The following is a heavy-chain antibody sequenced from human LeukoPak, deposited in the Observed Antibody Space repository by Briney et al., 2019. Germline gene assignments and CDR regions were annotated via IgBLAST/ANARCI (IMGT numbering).Heavy chain of an antibody. CDR2: ISSNGGAT. CDR3: VRSRDYYDSSGPGRAFDV. V-gene: IGHV3-64*02. J-gene: IGHJ3*01. D-gene: IGHD3-22*01. Sequence: GGSLRLSCAASGFTFSSYAMHWVRQAAGKGLEYVSGISSNGGATNYVDSVKGRFIISRDNSKNTPYLQMGSLRAEDMAVYYCVRSRDYYDSSGPGRAFDVWGQGTMVTVSS. CDR1: GFTFSSYA.